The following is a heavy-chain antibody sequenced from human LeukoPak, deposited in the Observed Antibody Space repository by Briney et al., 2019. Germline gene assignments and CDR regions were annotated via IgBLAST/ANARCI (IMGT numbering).Heavy chain of an antibody. J-gene: IGHJ5*02. D-gene: IGHD3-22*01. CDR1: GGSFSGYY. CDR3: AREWYYYDSTTLGFDP. V-gene: IGHV4-34*01. CDR2: INHSGST. Sequence: SETLSLTCAVYGGSFSGYYWSWIRQPPGKGLEWIGEINHSGSTNYNPSLKSRVTISVDTSKNQFSLKLSSVTAADTAVYYCAREWYYYDSTTLGFDPWGQGTLVTVSS.